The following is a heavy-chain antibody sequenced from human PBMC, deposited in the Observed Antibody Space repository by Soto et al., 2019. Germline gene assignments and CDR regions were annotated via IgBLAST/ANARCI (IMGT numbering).Heavy chain of an antibody. Sequence: EVQLVESGGGLIQPGGSLRLSCAASGFTFSSNDMNWVRQAPGKGLEWVSLIYSGGSTYYADSVKGRFTISRDNSKNTLYLQMSSLRAEDTVVYYGATRPLLPGAPWGQGTMVTVSS. J-gene: IGHJ3*01. CDR2: IYSGGST. V-gene: IGHV3-53*01. D-gene: IGHD3-22*01. CDR1: GFTFSSND. CDR3: ATRPLLPGAP.